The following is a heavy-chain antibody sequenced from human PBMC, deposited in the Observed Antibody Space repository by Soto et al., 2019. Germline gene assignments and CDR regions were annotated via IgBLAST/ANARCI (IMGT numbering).Heavy chain of an antibody. Sequence: GGSLRLSCAASGFTFSSYSMNWVRQAPGKGLEWVSYISSSSTIYYADSVKGRFTISRDNAKNSLYLQMNSLRDEDTAVYYCARDSWQWELLEATTKYYYMDVWGKGTTVTVSS. V-gene: IGHV3-48*02. CDR1: GFTFSSYS. CDR3: ARDSWQWELLEATTKYYYMDV. D-gene: IGHD1-26*01. J-gene: IGHJ6*03. CDR2: ISSSSTI.